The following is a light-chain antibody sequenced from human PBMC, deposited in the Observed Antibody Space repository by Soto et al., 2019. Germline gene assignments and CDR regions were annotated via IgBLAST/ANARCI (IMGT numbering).Light chain of an antibody. CDR3: QQYGCSPRT. V-gene: IGKV3-20*01. CDR2: DAS. CDR1: QSVSSSS. J-gene: IGKJ1*01. Sequence: IGLRQSPGTLSLKQRERATLSCRASQSVSSSSLAWYQQKRGQAPRLLIHDASSRATGIPDRFSGSGSGTDFTLTISRLEPEDFAVYYCQQYGCSPRTFGQGTKVDIK.